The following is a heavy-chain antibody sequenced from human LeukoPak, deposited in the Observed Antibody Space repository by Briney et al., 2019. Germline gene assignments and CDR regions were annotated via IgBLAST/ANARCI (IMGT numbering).Heavy chain of an antibody. V-gene: IGHV3-53*01. CDR1: GFTVSSNY. CDR2: IYSGGST. D-gene: IGHD3-10*01. Sequence: GGSLRLSCAASGFTVSSNYMSWVRQAPGKGLEWVSVIYSGGSTYYADSVRGRFTISRDNSKNTLYLQMNSLRAEDSAMYYCAKGSSAGRPYYFDYWGQGTLVTVSS. CDR3: AKGSSAGRPYYFDY. J-gene: IGHJ4*02.